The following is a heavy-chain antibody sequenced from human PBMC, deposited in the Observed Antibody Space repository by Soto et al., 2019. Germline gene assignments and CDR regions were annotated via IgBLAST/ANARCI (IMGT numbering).Heavy chain of an antibody. D-gene: IGHD6-19*01. CDR2: FSHSGST. J-gene: IGHJ4*02. CDR1: GGSISSGGYS. Sequence: QLQLQESGSGLVKPSQTLSLTCAVSGGSISSGGYSWSWIRQPPGKGLEWIGYFSHSGSTYYNPSLTSRVTISVARSKDQFSLTLSSVPAADTAVYYCARGGLLPDYWGQGTLVTVSS. V-gene: IGHV4-30-2*01. CDR3: ARGGLLPDY.